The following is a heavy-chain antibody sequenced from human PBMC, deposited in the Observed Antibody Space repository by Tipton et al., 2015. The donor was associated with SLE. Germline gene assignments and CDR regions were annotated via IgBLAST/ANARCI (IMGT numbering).Heavy chain of an antibody. Sequence: TLSLTCTVSGDSISSGDCCWSWIRQPAGKGLEWIGHIYTTGSTNYNPSLKSRVTISVHTSKNLFSLRLSSVTAADTAVYYCARTAVLAAIMTDVWAKGPRSPSP. CDR3: ARTAVLAAIMTDV. CDR2: IYTTGST. J-gene: IGHJ6*02. D-gene: IGHD2-2*01. V-gene: IGHV4-61*09. CDR1: GDSISSGDCC.